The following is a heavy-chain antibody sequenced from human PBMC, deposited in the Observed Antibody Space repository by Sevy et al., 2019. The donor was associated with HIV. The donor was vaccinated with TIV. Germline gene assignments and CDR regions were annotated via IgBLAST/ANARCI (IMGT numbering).Heavy chain of an antibody. D-gene: IGHD6-13*01. V-gene: IGHV3-53*01. J-gene: IGHJ6*03. CDR1: GFTVSSNY. CDR3: ARDREAAAGTPNYYYMDV. CDR2: IYSGGST. Sequence: GGSLRLSCAASGFTVSSNYMSWVRQAPGKGLEWVSVIYSGGSTYYADSVKGRFTISRDNSKNTLYLQMNSLRAEDTAVYYCARDREAAAGTPNYYYMDVWGKGTTVTVSS.